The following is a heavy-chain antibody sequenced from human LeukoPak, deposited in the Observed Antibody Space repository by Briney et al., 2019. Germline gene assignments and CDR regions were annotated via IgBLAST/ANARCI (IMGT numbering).Heavy chain of an antibody. CDR2: IKQYGGEK. D-gene: IGHD1-14*01. V-gene: IGHV3-7*03. CDR1: GFTFSSCW. J-gene: IGHJ4*02. Sequence: PGGSLRLSCAASGFTFSSCWMSWVRQAPGKGLEGVANIKQYGGEKYYVDSVKGRFHISRDNSKNTLYLQMNSLRAEDTAVYYCAKPARTDYADYWGQGTLVTVSS. CDR3: AKPARTDYADY.